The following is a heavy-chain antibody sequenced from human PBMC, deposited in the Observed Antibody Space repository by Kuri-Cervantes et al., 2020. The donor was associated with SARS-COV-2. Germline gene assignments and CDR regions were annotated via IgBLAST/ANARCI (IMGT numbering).Heavy chain of an antibody. CDR2: IYHSGST. Sequence: GSLRLSCAVSGGSISSSNWWSWVRQPPGKGLEWIGEIYHSGSTNYNPSLKSRVTMSVDKSKSQFSLKLSSVTAADTAVYYCARQYSSSWYGEGQFDYWGQGTLVTVSS. J-gene: IGHJ4*02. CDR1: GGSISSSNW. D-gene: IGHD6-13*01. CDR3: ARQYSSSWYGEGQFDY. V-gene: IGHV4-4*02.